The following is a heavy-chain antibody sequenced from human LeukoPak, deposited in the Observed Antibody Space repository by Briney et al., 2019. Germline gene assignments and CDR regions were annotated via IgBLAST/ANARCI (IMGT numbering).Heavy chain of an antibody. J-gene: IGHJ5*02. CDR1: GGSISGYY. D-gene: IGHD3-10*01. CDR2: INHSGST. V-gene: IGHV4-34*01. CDR3: ARDGYYYGSGKGFDP. Sequence: SETLSLTCAVYGGSISGYYWSWIRHPPGKGLEWIGEINHSGSTNYNPSLKSRVTISVDTSKNQFSLKLSSVTAADTAVYYCARDGYYYGSGKGFDPWGQGTLVTVSS.